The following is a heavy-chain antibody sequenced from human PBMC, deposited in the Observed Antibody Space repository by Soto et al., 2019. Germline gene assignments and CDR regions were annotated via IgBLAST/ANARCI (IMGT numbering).Heavy chain of an antibody. Sequence: PGGSLRLSCAASGFTVSSNYMSWVRQAPGKGLEWVSVIYSGGSTYYADSVKGRFTISRDNSKNTLYLQMNSLRAEDTAVYYCARDYDFWSGSRPDYYYYYGMDVWGQGTTVTVSS. CDR3: ARDYDFWSGSRPDYYYYYGMDV. CDR1: GFTVSSNY. CDR2: IYSGGST. V-gene: IGHV3-66*01. D-gene: IGHD3-3*01. J-gene: IGHJ6*02.